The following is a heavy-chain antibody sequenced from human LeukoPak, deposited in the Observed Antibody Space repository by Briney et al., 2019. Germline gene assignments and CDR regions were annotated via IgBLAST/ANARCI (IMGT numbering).Heavy chain of an antibody. Sequence: SETLSLTCAVYGGSFSGYYWTWIRQPPGKGLEWIGEINHSGSTNYNPSLKSRVTISVDTSKNQFSLKLSSVTAADTAVYYCARTGYSYHYYYYMDVWGKGTTVTVSS. CDR2: INHSGST. V-gene: IGHV4-34*01. CDR3: ARTGYSYHYYYYMDV. D-gene: IGHD5-18*01. J-gene: IGHJ6*03. CDR1: GGSFSGYY.